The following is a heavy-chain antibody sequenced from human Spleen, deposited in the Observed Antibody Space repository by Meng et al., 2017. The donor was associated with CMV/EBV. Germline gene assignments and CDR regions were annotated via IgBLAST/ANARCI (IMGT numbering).Heavy chain of an antibody. CDR1: GFTFDDYG. Sequence: GSLKISCAASGFTFDDYGMSWVRQAPGKGLEWVSGINWNGGSTGYADSVKGRFTISRDNAKNSLYLQMNSLRAEDTALYHCARDLFPRAVADPLLAWGQGTLVTVSS. D-gene: IGHD2-21*01. CDR2: INWNGGST. V-gene: IGHV3-20*01. CDR3: ARDLFPRAVADPLLA. J-gene: IGHJ5*02.